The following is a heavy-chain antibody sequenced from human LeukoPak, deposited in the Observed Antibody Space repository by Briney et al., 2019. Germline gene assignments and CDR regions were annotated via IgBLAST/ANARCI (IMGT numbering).Heavy chain of an antibody. J-gene: IGHJ6*02. D-gene: IGHD3-10*01. CDR3: ALNYGSGSYYNPPRV. Sequence: GGSLRLSCAASGFTVSSNYMSWVRQAPGKGLEWVSVIYSGGNTYYADSVQGRFTIPRHNSKNTLYLQMNSLRAEDTAVYYCALNYGSGSYYNPPRVWGQGTTVTVSS. V-gene: IGHV3-53*04. CDR1: GFTVSSNY. CDR2: IYSGGNT.